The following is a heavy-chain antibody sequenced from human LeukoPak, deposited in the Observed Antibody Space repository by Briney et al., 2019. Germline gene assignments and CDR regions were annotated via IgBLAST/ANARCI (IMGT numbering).Heavy chain of an antibody. D-gene: IGHD3-22*01. Sequence: SETLSLTCTVSGGSISSYYWSWIRQPPGKGLEWIGYIYYSGSTNYNPSLKSRVTISVDTSKNQFSLKLSSVTAADTAVYYCASSDYYDSSGYYSTFDYWGQGTLVTVSS. CDR2: IYYSGST. CDR1: GGSISSYY. V-gene: IGHV4-59*01. CDR3: ASSDYYDSSGYYSTFDY. J-gene: IGHJ4*02.